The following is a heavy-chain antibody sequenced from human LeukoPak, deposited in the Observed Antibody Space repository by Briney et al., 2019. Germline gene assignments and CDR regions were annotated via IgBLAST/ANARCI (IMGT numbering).Heavy chain of an antibody. CDR3: ATTVAGSEYFQH. Sequence: GGSLRLSCAASGFTFSSYAMSWVRQAPGKGLEWVSAISGSGGSTYYADSVKGRFTISRDNSKNTLYLQMNSLRAEDMAVYYCATTVAGSEYFQHWGQGTLVTVSS. CDR2: ISGSGGST. J-gene: IGHJ1*01. D-gene: IGHD6-19*01. V-gene: IGHV3-23*01. CDR1: GFTFSSYA.